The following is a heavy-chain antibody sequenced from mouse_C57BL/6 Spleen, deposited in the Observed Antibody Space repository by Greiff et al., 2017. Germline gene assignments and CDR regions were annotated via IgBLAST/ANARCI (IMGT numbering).Heavy chain of an antibody. CDR2: ISSGSSTI. Sequence: EVQLVESGGGLVKPGGSLKLSCAASGFTFSDYGMHWVRQAPEKGLEWVAYISSGSSTIYYADTVKGRFTFSRDNATNTLFLQMTSLRSEDTAMDYCARARNWDWYFDVWGTGTTVTVSS. CDR3: ARARNWDWYFDV. D-gene: IGHD4-1*01. CDR1: GFTFSDYG. J-gene: IGHJ1*03. V-gene: IGHV5-17*01.